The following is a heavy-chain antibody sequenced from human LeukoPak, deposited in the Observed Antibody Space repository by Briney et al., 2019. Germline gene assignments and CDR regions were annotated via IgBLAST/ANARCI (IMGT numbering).Heavy chain of an antibody. J-gene: IGHJ3*02. Sequence: SETLSLTCAVDGGSFSGYYWSWIRQPPGKGLEWIGEINHSGSTNYNPSLKSRVTISVDTSKNQFSLKLSSVTAADTAVYYCARGRARDAFDIWGQGTMVTVSS. CDR1: GGSFSGYY. V-gene: IGHV4-34*01. CDR3: ARGRARDAFDI. CDR2: INHSGST.